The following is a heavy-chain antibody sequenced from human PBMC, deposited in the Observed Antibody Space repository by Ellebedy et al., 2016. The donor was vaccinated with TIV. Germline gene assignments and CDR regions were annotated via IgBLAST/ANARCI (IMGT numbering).Heavy chain of an antibody. CDR3: AREWDFDWLLRGVFDY. V-gene: IGHV4-59*12. Sequence: SETLSLXXTVSGGSISSYYWSWIRQPPGTGLEWIGYIYYSGSTYYNPSLKSRVTISVDTSKNQFSLKLSSVTAADTAVYYCAREWDFDWLLRGVFDYWGQGTLVTVSS. D-gene: IGHD3-9*01. CDR2: IYYSGST. J-gene: IGHJ4*02. CDR1: GGSISSYY.